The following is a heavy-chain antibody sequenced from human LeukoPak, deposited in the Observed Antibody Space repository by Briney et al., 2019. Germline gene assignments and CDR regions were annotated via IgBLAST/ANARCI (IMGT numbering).Heavy chain of an antibody. CDR1: GFTFSSYS. CDR2: ISSSSSTI. V-gene: IGHV3-48*01. CDR3: ARVSWVTVTHYYYMDV. D-gene: IGHD4-11*01. J-gene: IGHJ6*03. Sequence: GGSLRLSCAASGFTFSSYSMNWVRQAPGKGLEWVSYISSSSSTIYYADSVKGRFTISRDNAKNSLYLQMNSLRAEDTAVYYCARVSWVTVTHYYYMDVWGKGTTVTVSS.